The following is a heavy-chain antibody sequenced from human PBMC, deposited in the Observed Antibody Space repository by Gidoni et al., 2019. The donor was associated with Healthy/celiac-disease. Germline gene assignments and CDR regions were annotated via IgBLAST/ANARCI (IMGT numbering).Heavy chain of an antibody. J-gene: IGHJ5*02. CDR2: ISSSSSYI. CDR3: ARDLGYSYGPPNWFDP. D-gene: IGHD5-18*01. V-gene: IGHV3-21*01. CDR1: GFTFSSYS. Sequence: EGQLVEPGGGRVKPGGSRRLSCVASGFTFSSYSMNWVRQAPGKGLEWVSSISSSSSYIYYADSVKGRFTISRDNAKNSLYLQMNSLRAEDTAVYYCARDLGYSYGPPNWFDPWGQGTLVTVSS.